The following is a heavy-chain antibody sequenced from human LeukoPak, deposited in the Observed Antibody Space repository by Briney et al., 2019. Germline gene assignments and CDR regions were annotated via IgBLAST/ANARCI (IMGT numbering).Heavy chain of an antibody. Sequence: ASLKASCKPSGYTFTSYGISWVRQAPGQGLKWMGWIRAYNGNTNYAQKLQGRVTMTTDTCVSIAYVELRSLRSDDTAVYYCARADSVYDSSGYYNVDDYWGQGNLVIVSS. CDR3: ARADSVYDSSGYYNVDDY. CDR1: GYTFTSYG. D-gene: IGHD3-22*01. J-gene: IGHJ4*02. CDR2: IRAYNGNT. V-gene: IGHV1-18*01.